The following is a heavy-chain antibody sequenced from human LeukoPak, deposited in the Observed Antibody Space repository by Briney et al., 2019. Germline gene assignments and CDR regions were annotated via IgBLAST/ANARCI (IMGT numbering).Heavy chain of an antibody. CDR2: IYSGGST. CDR1: GFTVSSNY. CDR3: ARLSAYYYGSYFYYYMDV. V-gene: IGHV3-53*01. J-gene: IGHJ6*03. Sequence: GGSLRLSCAASGFTVSSNYMTWVRQAPGKGLEWVSLIYSGGSTYYADSVKGRFTISRDNAKNSLYLQMNSLRAEDTALYYCARLSAYYYGSYFYYYMDVWGKGTTVTVSS. D-gene: IGHD3-10*01.